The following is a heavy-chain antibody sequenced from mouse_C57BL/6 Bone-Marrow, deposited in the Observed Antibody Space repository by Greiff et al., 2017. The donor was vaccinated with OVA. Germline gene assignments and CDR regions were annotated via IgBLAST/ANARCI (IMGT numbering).Heavy chain of an antibody. CDR3: ARSLYAMDY. J-gene: IGHJ4*01. Sequence: QSCKASCYTLTSYWVHWVEQRPGRGLWWVGRIDPNSGGTKYNEKFKSKATLTVDKTASTAYMQLSSLTSEDSAVYYCARSLYAMDYWGQGTSVTVSS. CDR1: CYTLTSYW. V-gene: IGHV1-72*01. CDR2: IDPNSGGT. D-gene: IGHD6-2*01.